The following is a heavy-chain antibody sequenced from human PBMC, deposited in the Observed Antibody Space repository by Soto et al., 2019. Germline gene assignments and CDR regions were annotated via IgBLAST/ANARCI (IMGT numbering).Heavy chain of an antibody. CDR2: LNPYSGAT. CDR1: GYPFSENH. V-gene: IGHV1-2*02. Sequence: QVQLVQSGADVRKTGASVKVSCKASGYPFSENHIHWVRQAPGQGLEWMGWLNPYSGATKYAPKFQERVTMTRDTSISTSYMEVNGLKSDDTAFYYCATARRGKVSLLADWGQGTLVTVSS. J-gene: IGHJ4*01. CDR3: ATARRGKVSLLAD.